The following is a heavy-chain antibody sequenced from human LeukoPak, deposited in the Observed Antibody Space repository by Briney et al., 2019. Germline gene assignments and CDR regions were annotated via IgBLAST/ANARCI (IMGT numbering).Heavy chain of an antibody. CDR3: AREMVGEAIGY. V-gene: IGHV4-39*07. CDR1: GGSISSSSYY. J-gene: IGHJ4*02. CDR2: IYYSGST. Sequence: ASETLSLTCTVSGGSISSSSYYWGWIRQPPGKGLEWIGSIYYSGSTYYNPSLKSRVTISVDTSRNQFSLKLSSVTAADTAVYYCAREMVGEAIGYWGQGTLVTVSS. D-gene: IGHD5-18*01.